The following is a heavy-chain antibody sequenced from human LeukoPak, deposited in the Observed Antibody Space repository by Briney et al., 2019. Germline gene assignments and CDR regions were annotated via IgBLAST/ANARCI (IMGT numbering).Heavy chain of an antibody. D-gene: IGHD3-10*01. CDR2: MYKCGST. V-gene: IGHV3-53*01. CDR3: ARDVVTMVRGAHRYYYAFDV. CDR1: GFTVSNNF. J-gene: IGHJ6*02. Sequence: GGSLRLSCAASGFTVSNNFMSWVRQAPGKGLEWVSIMYKCGSTYYADSVKGRITISRDNSKNTVFLQMNSLRAEDTAVYYCARDVVTMVRGAHRYYYAFDVWGLGTTVSVSS.